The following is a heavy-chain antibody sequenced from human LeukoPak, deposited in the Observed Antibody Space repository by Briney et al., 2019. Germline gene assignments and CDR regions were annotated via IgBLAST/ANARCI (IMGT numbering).Heavy chain of an antibody. CDR1: GFTFNSYS. CDR2: ISSSSSTI. V-gene: IGHV3-48*01. D-gene: IGHD5-24*01. CDR3: ANSEMAR. J-gene: IGHJ4*02. Sequence: GGSLRLSCAASGFTFNSYSMNWVRQAPGKGLEWVSYISSSSSTIYYADSVKGRFTISRDNSKNTLYLQMNSLRAEDTAVYYCANSEMARWGQGTLVTVSS.